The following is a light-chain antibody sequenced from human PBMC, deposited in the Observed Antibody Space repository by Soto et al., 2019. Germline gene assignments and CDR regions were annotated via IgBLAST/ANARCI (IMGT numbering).Light chain of an antibody. CDR3: QQYDNCYT. CDR2: GAY. J-gene: IGKJ2*01. CDR1: QSVSRN. Sequence: EIVLTQSPATLSVSPGDTATLSCRASQSVSRNLAWYQQKPGQAPRLLIFGAYTRAAGAPARFSGGWSGAEFALTISTLQSDGLAIYYRQQYDNCYTFGQGTKVEIK. V-gene: IGKV3-15*01.